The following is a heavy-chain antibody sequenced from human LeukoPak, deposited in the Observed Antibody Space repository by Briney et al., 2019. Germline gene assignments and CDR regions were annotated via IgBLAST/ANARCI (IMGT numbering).Heavy chain of an antibody. CDR1: GESFSGYY. CDR2: IIDTGSS. CDR3: ARGLASGYPPIPFDY. V-gene: IGHV4-34*12. J-gene: IGHJ4*02. Sequence: SETLSLTCVVYGESFSGYYWTWIRQPPGKGLEWIGEIIDTGSSKYNSSLKSRVTISVDTSKNEFSLNLTSVTAADTAIYYCARGLASGYPPIPFDYWGQGTLVTVSS. D-gene: IGHD3-3*01.